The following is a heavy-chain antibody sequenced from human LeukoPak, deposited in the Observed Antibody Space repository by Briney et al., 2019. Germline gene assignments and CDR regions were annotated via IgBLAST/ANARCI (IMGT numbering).Heavy chain of an antibody. CDR3: AREGGFDRPLDY. Sequence: ASGTLSLTCDVSGGSISATNWWTWVRQPPGGGLEWIGEVHLNGRSHYSPSLESRVTMSADMSENHISLHLPSVTAADTAVYYCAREGGFDRPLDYTGPGTLVIVSS. CDR1: GGSISATNW. J-gene: IGHJ4*02. CDR2: VHLNGRS. V-gene: IGHV4-4*02.